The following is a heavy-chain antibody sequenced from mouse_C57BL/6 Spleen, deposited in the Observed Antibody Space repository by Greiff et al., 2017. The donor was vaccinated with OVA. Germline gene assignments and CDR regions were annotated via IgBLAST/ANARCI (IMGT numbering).Heavy chain of an antibody. V-gene: IGHV2-6*03. Sequence: VQLVESGPGLVAPSQSLSITCTVSGFSLTSYGVHWVRQPPGKGLEWLVVIWSDGSTTYNSALKSRLSISKDNSKSQVFLKMNSLQTDDTAMYYCVRGGNYYGNYYAMDYWGQGTSVTVSS. J-gene: IGHJ4*01. D-gene: IGHD2-1*01. CDR3: VRGGNYYGNYYAMDY. CDR1: GFSLTSYG. CDR2: IWSDGST.